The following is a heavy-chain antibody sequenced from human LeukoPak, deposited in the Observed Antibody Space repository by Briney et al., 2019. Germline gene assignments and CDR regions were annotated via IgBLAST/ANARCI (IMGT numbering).Heavy chain of an antibody. D-gene: IGHD3-10*01. CDR1: GGSISSYS. Sequence: PSETLSLTCTVSGGSISSYSWSWIRQPPGEGLEWIGVILYSGNTDYNPSLKSRVTISVDTSKNQFSLKLRSVTAADTAVYYCARVSRYYGSGSYYPAYYFDYWGQGTLVTVSS. CDR2: ILYSGNT. V-gene: IGHV4-59*01. CDR3: ARVSRYYGSGSYYPAYYFDY. J-gene: IGHJ4*02.